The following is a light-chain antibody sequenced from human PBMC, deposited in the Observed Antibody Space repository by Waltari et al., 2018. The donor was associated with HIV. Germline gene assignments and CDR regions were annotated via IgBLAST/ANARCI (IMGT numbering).Light chain of an antibody. CDR2: QDT. CDR3: QAWDNSTAV. J-gene: IGLJ2*01. V-gene: IGLV3-1*01. Sequence: SYALTQPPSVSVSPGLTASVTCSGDKLGDKYVCWYQQKPGRSPVLVLFQDTKRPSGIPERFSGSNSGNTATLTISGTQAVDEADYFCQAWDNSTAVFGGGTQLTVL. CDR1: KLGDKY.